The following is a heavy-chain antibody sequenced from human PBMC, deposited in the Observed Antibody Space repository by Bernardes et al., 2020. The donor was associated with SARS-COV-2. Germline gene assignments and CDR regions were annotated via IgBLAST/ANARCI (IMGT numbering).Heavy chain of an antibody. V-gene: IGHV1-46*01. J-gene: IGHJ3*02. CDR1: GYTFTGNY. Sequence: ASVKVSCRASGYTFTGNYMHWVRQAPGQGLEWMGIINPRGGSTSYAQKFQGRVTMTRDTSTSTVYMEVSSLRSEDTAMYYCARSGTYPDAFDIWGQGTMVTVSS. D-gene: IGHD1-26*01. CDR3: ARSGTYPDAFDI. CDR2: INPRGGST.